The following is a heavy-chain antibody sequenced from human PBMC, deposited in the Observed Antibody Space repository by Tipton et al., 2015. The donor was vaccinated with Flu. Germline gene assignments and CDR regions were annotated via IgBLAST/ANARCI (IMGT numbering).Heavy chain of an antibody. CDR3: ARLTGYTTTWYAYYFDY. Sequence: TLSLTCTVSGDSIGSGTYYWGWIRQPPGKGLEWIGTIYYSETTYYNPSLKSRVTISLDTSQSQFSLKLSSVTAADTAVYYCARLTGYTTTWYAYYFDYWGLGTLVTVSS. CDR1: GDSIGSGTYY. V-gene: IGHV4-39*01. J-gene: IGHJ4*02. CDR2: IYYSETT. D-gene: IGHD6-13*01.